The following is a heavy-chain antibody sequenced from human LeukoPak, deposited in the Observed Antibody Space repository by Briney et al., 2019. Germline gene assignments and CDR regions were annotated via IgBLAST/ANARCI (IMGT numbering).Heavy chain of an antibody. Sequence: VKVSCKASGFTFTSSAMQWVRQARGQRLEWIGWIVVGSGNTNYAQKFQERVTITRDMSTSTAYMELSSLRSEDTAVYYCAAADSQLRYFDWGYYYYYGMDVWGQGTTVTVSS. V-gene: IGHV1-58*02. CDR2: IVVGSGNT. J-gene: IGHJ6*02. CDR3: AAADSQLRYFDWGYYYYYGMDV. D-gene: IGHD3-9*01. CDR1: GFTFTSSA.